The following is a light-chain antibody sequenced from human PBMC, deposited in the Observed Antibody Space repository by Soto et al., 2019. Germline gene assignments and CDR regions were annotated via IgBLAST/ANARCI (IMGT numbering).Light chain of an antibody. V-gene: IGKV3-20*01. CDR3: QQAYSFPIT. J-gene: IGKJ5*01. CDR1: QSVSSSY. Sequence: EIVLTQSPGTLCLSPGERATLSCRASQSVSSSYLAWYQQKPGQAPRLLIYGASSRATGIPDRFSGSGSGTDFTLTINSLQPEDFATYYCQQAYSFPITFGQGTQLEIK. CDR2: GAS.